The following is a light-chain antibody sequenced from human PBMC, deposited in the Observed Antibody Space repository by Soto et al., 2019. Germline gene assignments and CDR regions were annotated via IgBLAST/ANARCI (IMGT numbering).Light chain of an antibody. CDR1: QSVLYNSNNKNY. J-gene: IGKJ2*01. CDR2: WAS. Sequence: DIVMTQSPDSLAVSLGERATINCKSSQSVLYNSNNKNYLAWYQQKPGQPPKLLIYWASTRESGVPDRFSGSVSGTDFNLTISSLQAEDVAVYYCQQYYDTPSYTFGQGTKLEIK. V-gene: IGKV4-1*01. CDR3: QQYYDTPSYT.